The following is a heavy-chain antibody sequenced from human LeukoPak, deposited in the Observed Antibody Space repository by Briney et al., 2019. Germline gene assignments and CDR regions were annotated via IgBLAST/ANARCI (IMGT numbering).Heavy chain of an antibody. Sequence: SETLSLTCTVSAGSIRSYYWSWIRQPPGKGLEWLGYIYYSGNTNYNPSLNSRVTISVDTSKNQFSLRLSSVTAADTAIYYCARDLGYCSTASCYGWFDPWGQGTLVTVSS. J-gene: IGHJ5*02. D-gene: IGHD2-2*01. CDR3: ARDLGYCSTASCYGWFDP. CDR1: AGSIRSYY. V-gene: IGHV4-59*01. CDR2: IYYSGNT.